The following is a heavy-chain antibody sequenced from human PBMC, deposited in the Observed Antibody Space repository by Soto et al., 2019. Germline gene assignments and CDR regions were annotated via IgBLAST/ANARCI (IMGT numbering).Heavy chain of an antibody. D-gene: IGHD3-22*01. CDR2: ISAYNGNT. Sequence: ASVKVSCKASGYTFTSYGISWVRQAPGQGLEWMGWISAYNGNTNYAQKLQGRVTMTTDTSTSTAYMELRSLRSDDTAVYYCARCHSGRYYDSSGYYYSWFDPWGQGTLVTVSS. CDR1: GYTFTSYG. V-gene: IGHV1-18*01. J-gene: IGHJ5*02. CDR3: ARCHSGRYYDSSGYYYSWFDP.